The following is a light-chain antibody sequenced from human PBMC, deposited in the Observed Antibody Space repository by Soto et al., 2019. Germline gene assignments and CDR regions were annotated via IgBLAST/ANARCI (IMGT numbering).Light chain of an antibody. CDR2: DAS. Sequence: EIVLTQSPATLSLSPGERATLSCRASRSVSSYLAWYQQKPGQAPRLLIYDASNRATGIPARFSASGSGTDFTLTISSLEPEDFAVYYCQQRSNWPPFTFGQGTRLEIK. CDR1: RSVSSY. V-gene: IGKV3-11*01. J-gene: IGKJ5*01. CDR3: QQRSNWPPFT.